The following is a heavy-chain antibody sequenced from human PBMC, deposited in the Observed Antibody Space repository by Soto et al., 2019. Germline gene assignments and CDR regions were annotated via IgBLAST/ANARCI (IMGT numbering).Heavy chain of an antibody. J-gene: IGHJ6*02. CDR1: GFSLTNGRMG. CDR3: ARMDGDYNYYGLDV. Sequence: SGPTLVNPTETLTLTCSVSGFSLTNGRMGVSWIRQPPGKALEWLAHFFSDAERSYSTSMQSRLNMYKDSSGSQMVLTMTNMAPADTATYFCARMDGDYNYYGLDVWGHGIAVTVSS. D-gene: IGHD4-17*01. V-gene: IGHV2-26*01. CDR2: FFSDAER.